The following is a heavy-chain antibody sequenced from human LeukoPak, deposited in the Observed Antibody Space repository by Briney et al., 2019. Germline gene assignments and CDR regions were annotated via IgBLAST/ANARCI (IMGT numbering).Heavy chain of an antibody. CDR3: AGPLDYYDSSGYYPDAFDI. CDR1: GYTFTGYY. V-gene: IGHV1-2*02. Sequence: ASVKVSCKASGYTFTGYYMHWVRQAPGQGLEWMGWINPSSGGTNYAQKFQGRVTMTRDTSISTAYMELSRLRSDDTAVYYCAGPLDYYDSSGYYPDAFDIWGQGTMVTVSS. J-gene: IGHJ3*02. CDR2: INPSSGGT. D-gene: IGHD3-22*01.